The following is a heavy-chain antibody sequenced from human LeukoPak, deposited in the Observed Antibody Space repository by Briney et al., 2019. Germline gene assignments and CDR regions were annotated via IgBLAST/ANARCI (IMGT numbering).Heavy chain of an antibody. D-gene: IGHD3-10*01. Sequence: SQTLSLTCAISGDSVSSNSAAWNWIRQSPSRGLEWLGRTYYRSKWYNDYAVSVKSRITINPDTSKNQFSLKLSSVTAADTAVYYCARHPLTGITMVRGLFDYWGQGTLVTVSS. V-gene: IGHV6-1*01. CDR3: ARHPLTGITMVRGLFDY. CDR2: TYYRSKWYN. J-gene: IGHJ4*02. CDR1: GDSVSSNSAA.